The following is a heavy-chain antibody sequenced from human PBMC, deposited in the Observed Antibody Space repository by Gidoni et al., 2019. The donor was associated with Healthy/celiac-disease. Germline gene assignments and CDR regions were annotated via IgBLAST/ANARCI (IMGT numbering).Heavy chain of an antibody. CDR3: ARDWVTTVVTPGYYGMDV. V-gene: IGHV3-21*01. J-gene: IGHJ6*02. D-gene: IGHD4-17*01. CDR2: ISSSSSYI. CDR1: GFTFSTYS. Sequence: EVQLVESGSGLVKPGGSLRLSCAASGFTFSTYSLNWVRQAPGKGLEWVSSISSSSSYIYYADSVKGRFTISRDNAKNSLYLQMNSLRAEDTAVYYCARDWVTTVVTPGYYGMDVWGQGTTVTVSS.